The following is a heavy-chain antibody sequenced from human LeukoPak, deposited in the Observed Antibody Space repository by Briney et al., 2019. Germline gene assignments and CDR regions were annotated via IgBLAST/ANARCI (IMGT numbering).Heavy chain of an antibody. CDR1: GGSFSGYY. CDR3: ARGQPHDY. V-gene: IGHV4-34*01. J-gene: IGHJ4*02. CDR2: INHSGST. Sequence: SETLSLTCAVYGGSFSGYYWSWIRQPPGKGLEWIGEINHSGSTNYNPSLKSRVTVSVDTSKNQFSLKLSSVTAADTAVYYCARGQPHDYWGQGTLVPVSS.